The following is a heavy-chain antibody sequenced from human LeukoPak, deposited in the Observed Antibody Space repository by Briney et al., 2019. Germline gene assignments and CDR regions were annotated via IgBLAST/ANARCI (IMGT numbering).Heavy chain of an antibody. CDR3: ASVYKYGMDV. CDR1: GGTFSSYA. J-gene: IGHJ6*02. CDR2: IIPIFGTA. V-gene: IGHV1-69*01. Sequence: VASVKVSCKASGGTFSSYAISWVRQAPGQGLEWMGGIIPIFGTANYAQKFQGRVTITADESTSTAYMELSSLRSEDTAVYYCASVYKYGMDVWGQGTTVTVSS.